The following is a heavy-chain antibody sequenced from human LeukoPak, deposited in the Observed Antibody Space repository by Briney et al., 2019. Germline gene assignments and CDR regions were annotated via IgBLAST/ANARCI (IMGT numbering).Heavy chain of an antibody. CDR1: GGSISSYY. D-gene: IGHD6-6*01. V-gene: IGHV4-59*05. Sequence: SETLSLTCTVSGGSISSYYWSWIRQPPGKGLEWIGSIYYSGSTYYNPSLKSRVTISVDTSKNQFSLKLSSVTAADTAVYYCARHGIAARRYYYGMDVWGQGTTVTVSS. CDR3: ARHGIAARRYYYGMDV. CDR2: IYYSGST. J-gene: IGHJ6*02.